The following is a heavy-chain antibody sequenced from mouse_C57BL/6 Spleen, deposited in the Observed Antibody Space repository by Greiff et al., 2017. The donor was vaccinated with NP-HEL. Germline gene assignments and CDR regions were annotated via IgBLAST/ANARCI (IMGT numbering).Heavy chain of an antibody. CDR2: IDPENGDT. CDR1: GFNIKDDY. Sequence: EVKLMESGAELVRPGASVKLSCTASGFNIKDDYMHWVKQRPEQGLEWIGWIDPENGDTEYASKFQGKATITADTSSNTAYLQLSSLTSEDTAVYYCTSAFITTVVATHFDYWGQGTTLTVSS. J-gene: IGHJ2*01. D-gene: IGHD1-1*01. V-gene: IGHV14-4*01. CDR3: TSAFITTVVATHFDY.